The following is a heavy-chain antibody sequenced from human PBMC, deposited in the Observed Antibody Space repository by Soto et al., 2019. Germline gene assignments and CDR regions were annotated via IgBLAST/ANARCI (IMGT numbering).Heavy chain of an antibody. CDR3: ARGTIRNNWNPTQGFFDS. J-gene: IGHJ5*01. CDR2: TYYRPKWYN. Sequence: SQTLTLTCTITGKSVSSNSGAWKLIRHSTSRGLDWLGRTYYRPKWYNDYEVSVKTRITINPDTSKNQISLQMNSVTPEEKAVYYCARGTIRNNWNPTQGFFDSWGQGILVTAS. D-gene: IGHD1-20*01. CDR1: GKSVSSNSGA. V-gene: IGHV6-1*01.